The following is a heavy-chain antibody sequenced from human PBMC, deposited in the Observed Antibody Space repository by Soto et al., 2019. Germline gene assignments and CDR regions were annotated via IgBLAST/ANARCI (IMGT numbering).Heavy chain of an antibody. Sequence: PGGSLRLSCAASGFTFSSYGMHWVRQAPGKGLEWVAVISYDGSNKYYADSVKGRFTISRDNSKNTLYLQMNSLRAEDTAVYYCAKALGLERELDYWGQGTLVTVSS. CDR2: ISYDGSNK. D-gene: IGHD1-1*01. CDR1: GFTFSSYG. CDR3: AKALGLERELDY. J-gene: IGHJ4*02. V-gene: IGHV3-30*18.